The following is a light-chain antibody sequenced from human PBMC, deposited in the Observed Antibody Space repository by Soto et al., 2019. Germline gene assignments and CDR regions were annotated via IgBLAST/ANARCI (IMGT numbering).Light chain of an antibody. CDR2: WAS. J-gene: IGKJ2*01. Sequence: DIVMTQSPDSLAVSLGERATINCKSSQSVLYSSNNKNYLAWYQQRPGQPPKLLIYWASTRESGVPDRFSGSGSGTDFTLTITSLQAEDVAVYYCQQYESTPPTFCPGTKLEIK. CDR1: QSVLYSSNNKNY. CDR3: QQYESTPPT. V-gene: IGKV4-1*01.